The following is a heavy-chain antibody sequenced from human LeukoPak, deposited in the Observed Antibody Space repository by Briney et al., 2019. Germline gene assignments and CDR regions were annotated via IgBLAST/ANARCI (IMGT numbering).Heavy chain of an antibody. CDR1: GYVFIVYY. CDR2: INPNSGGT. J-gene: IGHJ4*02. D-gene: IGHD6-13*01. CDR3: ASPSSLDFW. Sequence: ASVKVSCKASGYVFIVYYMQWVRQAPGQGLEWMGWINPNSGGTNYAQKFQGRVTMTRDTSISTAYMELSRLRSDDTAVYYCASPSSLDFWWGQGTLVTVSS. V-gene: IGHV1-2*02.